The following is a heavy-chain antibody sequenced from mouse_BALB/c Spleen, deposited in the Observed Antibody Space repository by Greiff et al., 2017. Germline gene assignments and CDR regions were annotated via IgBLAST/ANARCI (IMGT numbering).Heavy chain of an antibody. Sequence: DVMLVESGGGLVKPGGSLKLSCAASGFTFSSYAMSWVRQTPEKRLEWVATISSGGSYTYYPDSVKGRFTISRDNAKNTLYLQMSSLRSEDTAMYYCARQEGSPYYFDYWGQGTTLTVSS. V-gene: IGHV5-9-3*01. CDR2: ISSGGSYT. CDR3: ARQEGSPYYFDY. J-gene: IGHJ2*01. CDR1: GFTFSSYA.